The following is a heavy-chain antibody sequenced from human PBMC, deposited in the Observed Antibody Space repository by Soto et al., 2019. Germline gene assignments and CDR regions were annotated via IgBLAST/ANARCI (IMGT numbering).Heavy chain of an antibody. CDR2: IYYSGST. Sequence: QVQLQESGPGLVKPSETLSLICTVSGGSISSYYWSWIRQPPGKGLEWIGYIYYSGSTSYNPSLKSRVTISVDTSKHQFYLQLSSVTAADTAVYYCARSGSSGYYLNFDYWGQGTRVTVSS. J-gene: IGHJ4*02. V-gene: IGHV4-59*01. CDR1: GGSISSYY. CDR3: ARSGSSGYYLNFDY. D-gene: IGHD3-22*01.